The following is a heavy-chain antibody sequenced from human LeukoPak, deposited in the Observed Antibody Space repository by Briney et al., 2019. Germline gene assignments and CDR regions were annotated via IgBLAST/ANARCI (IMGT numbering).Heavy chain of an antibody. V-gene: IGHV3-23*01. Sequence: PGGSLRLSCAASGFTFSSYAMSWVRQAPGKGLEWVSAISGSGGTTYYADSVKGRFTISRDNSKNTLYLQMNSLGAEDTAVYYCAKNLGICTSTSCYGWFDPWGQGTLVTVSS. CDR1: GFTFSSYA. CDR3: AKNLGICTSTSCYGWFDP. J-gene: IGHJ5*02. CDR2: ISGSGGTT. D-gene: IGHD2-2*01.